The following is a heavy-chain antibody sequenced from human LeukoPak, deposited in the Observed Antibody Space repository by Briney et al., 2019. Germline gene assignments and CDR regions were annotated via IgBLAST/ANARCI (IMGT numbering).Heavy chain of an antibody. V-gene: IGHV3-23*01. Sequence: GGSLRLSCAASGFIFSSYGMSWVRQAPGKGLEWVSAISGSGGSTYYADSVKGRFTISRDNSKNTLYLQMNSLRAEDTAVYYCAKMGFDYGSRDAFDIWGQGTMVTVSS. CDR2: ISGSGGST. CDR1: GFIFSSYG. CDR3: AKMGFDYGSRDAFDI. J-gene: IGHJ3*02. D-gene: IGHD3-10*01.